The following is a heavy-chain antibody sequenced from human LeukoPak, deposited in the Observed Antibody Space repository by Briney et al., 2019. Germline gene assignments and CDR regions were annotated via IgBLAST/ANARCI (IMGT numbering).Heavy chain of an antibody. J-gene: IGHJ4*02. CDR3: ARGGYSSSLYDS. D-gene: IGHD6-13*01. CDR1: GYTFTAYY. Sequence: ASVKVSCKTSGYTFTAYYMHWVRHAPGQGLEWMGWINPINPNSDDIHYAQKFRGRVTMTRDTSISTAYVELSSLRADDTAVYYCARGGYSSSLYDSWGQGTLVTVSS. V-gene: IGHV1-2*02. CDR2: INPINPNSDDI.